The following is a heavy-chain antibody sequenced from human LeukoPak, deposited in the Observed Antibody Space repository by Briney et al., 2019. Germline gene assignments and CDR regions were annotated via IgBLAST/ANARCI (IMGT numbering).Heavy chain of an antibody. J-gene: IGHJ4*02. V-gene: IGHV4-59*11. CDR3: ARDQIGYGLDY. CDR1: SGSINNHY. CDR2: ICDSWNT. D-gene: IGHD5-18*01. Sequence: SETLSLTCIVSSGSINNHYWSWIRQPPGKGLEWIGFICDSWNTNYNPSLKSRVTISIDTSKNQFSLNLTSVTAADTAVYYCARDQIGYGLDYWGQGTLFTVSS.